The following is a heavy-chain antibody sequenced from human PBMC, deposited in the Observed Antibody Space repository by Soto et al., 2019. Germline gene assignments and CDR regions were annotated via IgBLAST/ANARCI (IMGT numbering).Heavy chain of an antibody. CDR2: IYYSGST. CDR1: GGSISSGGYY. D-gene: IGHD1-1*01. CDR3: AREKGGVQRDNWFDP. V-gene: IGHV4-31*03. J-gene: IGHJ5*02. Sequence: QVQLQESGPGLVKPSQTLSLTCTVSGGSISSGGYYWSWIRQHPGKGLEWMGYIYYSGSTYYNPSLKSRVTISVDTSKNQFSLKLSSVTAADTAVYYCAREKGGVQRDNWFDPWGQGTLVTVSS.